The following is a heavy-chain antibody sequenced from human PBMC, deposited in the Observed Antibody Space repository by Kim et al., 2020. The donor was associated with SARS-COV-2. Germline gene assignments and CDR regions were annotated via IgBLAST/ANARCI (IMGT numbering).Heavy chain of an antibody. D-gene: IGHD6-13*01. CDR2: IYYSGST. J-gene: IGHJ5*02. CDR3: ARDQEQQLGFDP. Sequence: SETLSLTCTVSGGSISSYYWSWIRQPPGKGLEWIGYIYYSGSTNYNPSLKSRVTISVDTSKNQFSLKLSSVTAADTAVYYCARDQEQQLGFDPWGQGTLV. V-gene: IGHV4-59*13. CDR1: GGSISSYY.